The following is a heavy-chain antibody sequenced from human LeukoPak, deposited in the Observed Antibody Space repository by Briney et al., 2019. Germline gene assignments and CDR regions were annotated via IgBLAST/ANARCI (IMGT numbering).Heavy chain of an antibody. D-gene: IGHD3-16*01. CDR1: GFTFSSYE. Sequence: GGSLRLSCAASGFTFSSYEMNWVRQAPGKGLEWVSYISSSGSTIYYADSVKGRFTISRDNAKNSLYLQMNSLRAEDTAVYYCARAYDYVWGSFDYWGQGTLVTVSS. CDR2: ISSSGSTI. CDR3: ARAYDYVWGSFDY. V-gene: IGHV3-48*03. J-gene: IGHJ4*02.